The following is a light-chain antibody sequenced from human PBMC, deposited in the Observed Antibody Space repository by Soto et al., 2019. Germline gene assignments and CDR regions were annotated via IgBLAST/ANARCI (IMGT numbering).Light chain of an antibody. CDR2: DVT. Sequence: QSALTQPRSVSGSPGQSVTISCTGPSSDVGGYNYVSWYRHHPGKAPQVMTYDVTKRPSGVPDRFSGSKSGNTASLTISGLQADDEADYYCCAYAGRFVFGTGTKLTVL. V-gene: IGLV2-11*01. CDR3: CAYAGRFV. CDR1: SSDVGGYNY. J-gene: IGLJ1*01.